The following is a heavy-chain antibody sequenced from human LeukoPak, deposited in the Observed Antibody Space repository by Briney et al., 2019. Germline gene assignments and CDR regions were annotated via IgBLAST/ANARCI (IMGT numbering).Heavy chain of an antibody. Sequence: ASVKVSCKASGYTFISYDINWVRQATGQGLEWMGWMNPNRGNTGYAQKFQGRVTMTRNTSISTAYMELSSLRSEDTAVYYCARGKYCSSTSCSFYYYYGMDVWGQGTTVTVSS. J-gene: IGHJ6*02. CDR3: ARGKYCSSTSCSFYYYYGMDV. CDR2: MNPNRGNT. V-gene: IGHV1-8*01. D-gene: IGHD2-2*01. CDR1: GYTFISYD.